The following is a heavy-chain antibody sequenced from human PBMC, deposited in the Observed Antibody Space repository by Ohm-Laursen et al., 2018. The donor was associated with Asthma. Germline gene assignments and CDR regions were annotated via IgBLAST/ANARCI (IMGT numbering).Heavy chain of an antibody. V-gene: IGHV3-33*01. Sequence: SLRLSCSASGFTFSSYGMHWVRQAPGKGLEWVAVIWYDGSNKYYADSVKGRFTISRDNSKNTLYLQMNSLRGDDTAVYYCARGQGSGDISGSDPFDLWGLGTLVTVSS. J-gene: IGHJ4*02. CDR1: GFTFSSYG. CDR2: IWYDGSNK. D-gene: IGHD3-10*01. CDR3: ARGQGSGDISGSDPFDL.